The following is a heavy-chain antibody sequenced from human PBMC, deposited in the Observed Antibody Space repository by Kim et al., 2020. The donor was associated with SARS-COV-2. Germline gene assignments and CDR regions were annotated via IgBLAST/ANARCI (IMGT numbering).Heavy chain of an antibody. D-gene: IGHD2-8*02. V-gene: IGHV1-46*01. CDR3: ARGDIVLVGYDY. J-gene: IGHJ4*02. Sequence: TSAQKFQGRVTMTRDTSTSTVYMELSSLRSEDTAVYYCARGDIVLVGYDYWGQGTLVTVSS.